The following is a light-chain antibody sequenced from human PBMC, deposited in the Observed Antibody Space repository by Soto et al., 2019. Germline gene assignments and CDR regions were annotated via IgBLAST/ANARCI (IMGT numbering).Light chain of an antibody. J-gene: IGKJ1*01. CDR3: QQYNNWPPWT. CDR2: QTS. CDR1: QYFNTR. Sequence: IVLTQSPAPLSSFPGDIFTLSRRASQYFNTRLAWYQHRPGQAPRLLIYQTSIRAAGIPARFSGSGSGTEFTLTISSLQSEDFAVYYCQQYNNWPPWTFGQGTKVDI. V-gene: IGKV3D-15*01.